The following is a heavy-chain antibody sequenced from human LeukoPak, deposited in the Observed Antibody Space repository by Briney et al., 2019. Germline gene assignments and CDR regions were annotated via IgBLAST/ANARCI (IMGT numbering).Heavy chain of an antibody. V-gene: IGHV4-4*07. CDR2: IRASNGNT. J-gene: IGHJ5*02. CDR3: ARQKWLRQGDNWFDT. D-gene: IGHD5-12*01. CDR1: GDSVSNYW. Sequence: PSETLSLTCTVSGDSVSNYWWSWVRQPAGKGLEWIARIRASNGNTDYNPSLKSRVPISVDTSKNQFSLKLSSVTAADTAVYYCARQKWLRQGDNWFDTGGQGTLVTVSS.